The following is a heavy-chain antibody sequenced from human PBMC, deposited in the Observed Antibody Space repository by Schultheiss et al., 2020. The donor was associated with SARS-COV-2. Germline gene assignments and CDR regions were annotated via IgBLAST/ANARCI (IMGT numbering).Heavy chain of an antibody. J-gene: IGHJ4*02. V-gene: IGHV4-34*01. Sequence: ESLKISCAASGFTFSSYAMSWVRQAPGKGLEWIGEINHSGSTNYNPSLKSRVTISVDTSKNQFSLKLSSVTAADTAVYYCARGSRQQQLAHYFDYWGQGTLVTVSS. CDR1: GFTFSSYA. D-gene: IGHD6-13*01. CDR3: ARGSRQQQLAHYFDY. CDR2: INHSGST.